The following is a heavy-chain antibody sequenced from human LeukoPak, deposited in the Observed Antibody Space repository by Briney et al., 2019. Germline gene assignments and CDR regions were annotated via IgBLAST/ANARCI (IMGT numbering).Heavy chain of an antibody. V-gene: IGHV1-2*02. CDR1: GYTFTGYY. J-gene: IGHJ3*02. CDR3: ARGHYYDILTGYYMRAFDI. CDR2: INPNSGGS. D-gene: IGHD3-9*01. Sequence: ASVEVSCKASGYTFTGYYMHWVRQAPGQGLEWMGWINPNSGGSNYAQKFQGRVTMTRDTSISTAYMELSRLRSDDTAVYYCARGHYYDILTGYYMRAFDIWGQGTMVTVSS.